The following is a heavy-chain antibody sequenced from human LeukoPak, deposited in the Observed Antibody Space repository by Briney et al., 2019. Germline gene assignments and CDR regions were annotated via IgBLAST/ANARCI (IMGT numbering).Heavy chain of an antibody. CDR3: AKARALWFGAIDCDH. V-gene: IGHV3-23*01. CDR2: ISGSGGST. D-gene: IGHD3-10*01. CDR1: GFTFSSYA. J-gene: IGHJ4*02. Sequence: GGSLRLSCAASGFTFSSYAMSWVRQAPGKGLEWVSAISGSGGSTYYADSVKGRFTISRDNSKNTLYLQMNSLRDEDTAVYYYAKARALWFGAIDCDHWGQGTLVTVSS.